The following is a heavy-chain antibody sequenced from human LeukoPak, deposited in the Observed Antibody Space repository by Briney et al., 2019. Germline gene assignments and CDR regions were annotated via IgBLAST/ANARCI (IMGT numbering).Heavy chain of an antibody. J-gene: IGHJ6*02. V-gene: IGHV3-7*01. CDR2: IKQDGSEK. Sequence: GGSLRLSCAASGFTFSSYWMSWVRQAPGKGLEWVANIKQDGSEKYYVDSVKGRFTISRDNAKNSLYLQMNSLRAEDTAVYYCARAGDSSGYYWNYYYGMDVWGQGTTVTVSS. D-gene: IGHD3-22*01. CDR1: GFTFSSYW. CDR3: ARAGDSSGYYWNYYYGMDV.